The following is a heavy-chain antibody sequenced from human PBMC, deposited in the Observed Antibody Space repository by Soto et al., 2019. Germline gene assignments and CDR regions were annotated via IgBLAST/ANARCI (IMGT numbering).Heavy chain of an antibody. CDR3: ATAVAGGDY. Sequence: GGSLRLSCAASGFTFSSNTINWVRQAPGKGLEWVSSISSSSTYIYYADSVKGRFTISRDNAKNLLYLQMNSLRAEDTAVYYCATAVAGGDYWGQGTLVTVSS. CDR2: ISSSSTYI. D-gene: IGHD6-19*01. CDR1: GFTFSSNT. J-gene: IGHJ4*02. V-gene: IGHV3-21*06.